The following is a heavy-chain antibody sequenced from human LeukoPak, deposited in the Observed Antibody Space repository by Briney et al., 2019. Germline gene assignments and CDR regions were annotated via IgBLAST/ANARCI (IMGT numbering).Heavy chain of an antibody. V-gene: IGHV3-30*18. CDR3: AKSGRRGYSYGSRFKYYYDY. D-gene: IGHD5-18*01. Sequence: GSLRLSCVASGFIFSGYGMHWVRQAPGKGLEWVGLISDDGDNKYYADSVKGRFTISRDNSKNTLYLQMNSLRTEDTAVYYCAKSGRRGYSYGSRFKYYYDYWGQGTLVTVSS. CDR1: GFIFSGYG. CDR2: ISDDGDNK. J-gene: IGHJ4*02.